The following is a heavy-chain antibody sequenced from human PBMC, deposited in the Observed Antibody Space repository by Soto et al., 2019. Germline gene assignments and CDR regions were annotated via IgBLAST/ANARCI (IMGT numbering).Heavy chain of an antibody. J-gene: IGHJ6*02. CDR3: ARGVDTAMVGAYYYGMDV. V-gene: IGHV4-34*01. Sequence: SETLSLTCAVYGWSFSGYYWGWIRQPPGKGLEWIGEINHSGSTNYNPSLKSRVTISVDTSKNQFSLKLSSVTAADTAVYYCARGVDTAMVGAYYYGMDVWGQGTTVTVSS. D-gene: IGHD5-18*01. CDR1: GWSFSGYY. CDR2: INHSGST.